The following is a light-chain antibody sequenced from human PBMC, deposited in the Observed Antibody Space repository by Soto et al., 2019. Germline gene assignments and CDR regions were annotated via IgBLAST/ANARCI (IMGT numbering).Light chain of an antibody. CDR1: QSVSTR. CDR2: RAS. J-gene: IGKJ1*01. CDR3: QQSSDWPRT. V-gene: IGKV3-15*01. Sequence: DIVVTQSPATLSVSPGERATLSCRASQSVSTRLAWYQQRPGQAPRLLIYRASARATGIPARFSGSGSGTEFTLTISSLQSEDFAIYYCQQSSDWPRTFGQGTKVEIK.